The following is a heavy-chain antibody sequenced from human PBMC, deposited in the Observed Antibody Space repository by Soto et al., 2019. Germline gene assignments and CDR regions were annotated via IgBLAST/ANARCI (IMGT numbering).Heavy chain of an antibody. D-gene: IGHD2-2*01. CDR1: GGSISSSNW. V-gene: IGHV4-4*02. Sequence: QVQLLESGPGLVKPSGTLSLTCAVSGGSISSSNWWSWVRQPPGKGLEWIGEIYHSGSTNYNPYLKSRVTLSVDKSKNQFYLKLSSVTAADTAVYYCARRSHQCLGAFDIWGQGSMVTVSS. CDR2: IYHSGST. CDR3: ARRSHQCLGAFDI. J-gene: IGHJ3*02.